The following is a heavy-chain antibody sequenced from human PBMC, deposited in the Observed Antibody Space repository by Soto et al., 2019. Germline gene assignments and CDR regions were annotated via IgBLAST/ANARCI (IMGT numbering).Heavy chain of an antibody. CDR1: GFTFSDYY. Sequence: QVQLVESGGGLVRPGGSLRLSCAASGFTFSDYYMTWLRQAPGKGLEWVSYITGSSDYTNYADSVKGRFTISRDNVKNSLYLQMNSLRAVATAVYYCAREYYSGMDVWGQGTTVTVSS. J-gene: IGHJ6*02. CDR3: AREYYSGMDV. CDR2: ITGSSDYT. V-gene: IGHV3-11*05.